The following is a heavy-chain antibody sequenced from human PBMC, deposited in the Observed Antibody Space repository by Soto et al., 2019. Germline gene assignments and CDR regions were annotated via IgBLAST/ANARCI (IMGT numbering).Heavy chain of an antibody. Sequence: KPSETLSLTCTVSGGSISSGCYYWSWIRQHTGKGLEWIGYIYYSGSTYYNPSLKSRVTISVDTSKNQFSLKLSSVTAADTAVYYCARVRWSGANRRGWFDPWGQGTLVTVSS. CDR3: ARVRWSGANRRGWFDP. V-gene: IGHV4-31*03. CDR2: IYYSGST. CDR1: GGSISSGCYY. D-gene: IGHD3-3*01. J-gene: IGHJ5*02.